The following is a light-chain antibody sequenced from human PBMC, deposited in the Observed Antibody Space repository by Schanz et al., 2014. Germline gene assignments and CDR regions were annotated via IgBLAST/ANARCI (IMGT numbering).Light chain of an antibody. Sequence: QSVLTQPPSASATPGQRVTISCSGSSSNIGSNTVVWYQQLPGTAPKLLIYGNSNRPSGVPDRFSGSKSGTSASLAITGLQAEDEADYYCQSYDSSLSGWVFGGGTKLTVL. CDR3: QSYDSSLSGWV. CDR2: GNS. J-gene: IGLJ3*02. V-gene: IGLV1-40*01. CDR1: SSNIGSNT.